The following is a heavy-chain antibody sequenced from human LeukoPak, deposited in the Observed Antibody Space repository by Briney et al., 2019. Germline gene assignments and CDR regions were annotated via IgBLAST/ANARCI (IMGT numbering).Heavy chain of an antibody. J-gene: IGHJ4*02. CDR3: AKVAMYGGNSGDVLAGVGDY. V-gene: IGHV3-30*02. D-gene: IGHD4-23*01. Sequence: GGSLRLSCAASGFTFRSYGMHWVRQAPGKGLEWVAFTRYDGNNKYYADSVKGRFTISRDNSKNTLYLQMNSLRAEDTAVYYCAKVAMYGGNSGDVLAGVGDYWGQGTLVAVSS. CDR2: TRYDGNNK. CDR1: GFTFRSYG.